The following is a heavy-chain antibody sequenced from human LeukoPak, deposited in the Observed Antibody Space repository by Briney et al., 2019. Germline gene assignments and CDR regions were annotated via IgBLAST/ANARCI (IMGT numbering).Heavy chain of an antibody. Sequence: PSETLSLTCSVSGDSISPYSWTWIRQPAGKGLEWIGRIFTSGAALYNPSLKSRVTMSIATSKAQFSLRLSSVTAADTAVYYCARVHWNYDGLAWFDPWGQGTLVIVSS. CDR2: IFTSGAA. CDR3: ARVHWNYDGLAWFDP. CDR1: GDSISPYS. J-gene: IGHJ5*02. V-gene: IGHV4-4*07. D-gene: IGHD1-7*01.